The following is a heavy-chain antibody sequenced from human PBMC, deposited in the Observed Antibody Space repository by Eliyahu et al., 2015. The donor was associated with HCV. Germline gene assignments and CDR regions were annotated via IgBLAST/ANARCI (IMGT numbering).Heavy chain of an antibody. CDR1: GYXFTSYD. CDR2: MNPNSGNT. CDR3: ARGIAVAGDNWFDP. D-gene: IGHD6-19*01. V-gene: IGHV1-8*01. Sequence: QVQLVQSGAEVKKPGASVKVSCXASGYXFTSYDINWVRQATGQGLEWMGWMNPNSGNTGYAQKFQGRVTMTRNTSISTAYMELSSLRSEDTAVYYCARGIAVAGDNWFDPGAREPWSPSPQ. J-gene: IGHJ5*02.